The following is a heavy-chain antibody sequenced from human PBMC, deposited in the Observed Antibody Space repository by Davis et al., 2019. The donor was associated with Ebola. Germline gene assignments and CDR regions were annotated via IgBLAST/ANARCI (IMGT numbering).Heavy chain of an antibody. Sequence: ESLKISCAASGFTFSSYAMSWVRQTPGKGLEWVSAITGSGSLTGYADSVKGRFTISRDKSKNTLNMQMNSLRVEDTAVYYCATRGSSREFDYWGQGTLVSVS. CDR1: GFTFSSYA. D-gene: IGHD6-13*01. J-gene: IGHJ4*02. V-gene: IGHV3-23*01. CDR3: ATRGSSREFDY. CDR2: ITGSGSLT.